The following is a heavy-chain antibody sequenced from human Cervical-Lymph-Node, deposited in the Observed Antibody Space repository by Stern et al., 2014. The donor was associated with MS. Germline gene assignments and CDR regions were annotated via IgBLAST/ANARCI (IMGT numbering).Heavy chain of an antibody. CDR1: GFTLRNSL. J-gene: IGHJ4*02. CDR3: TKDTYGPEDY. D-gene: IGHD3-10*01. CDR2: INRDGTTI. V-gene: IGHV3-74*02. Sequence: EVQLVESGGGLVQPGGSLRLSCVASGFTLRNSLMHWVRQGPGKGLVWDARINRDGTTIPHADSVKGRFTIARDNAKNTLYLQMNSLRVEDTAVYYCTKDTYGPEDYWGQGTSVTVSS.